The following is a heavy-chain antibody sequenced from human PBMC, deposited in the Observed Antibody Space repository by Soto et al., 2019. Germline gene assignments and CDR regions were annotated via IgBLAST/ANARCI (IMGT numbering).Heavy chain of an antibody. V-gene: IGHV4-59*01. CDR2: IYYSGST. CDR3: ARVSGGSSGWQSHHHYFDY. D-gene: IGHD6-19*01. J-gene: IGHJ4*02. Sequence: ASETLSLTCTVSGGSISSYYWSWIRQPPGKGLEWIGYIYYSGSTNYNPSLKSRVTISVDTSKNQFSLKLSSVTAADTAVYYCARVSGGSSGWQSHHHYFDYWGQGTLVTVSS. CDR1: GGSISSYY.